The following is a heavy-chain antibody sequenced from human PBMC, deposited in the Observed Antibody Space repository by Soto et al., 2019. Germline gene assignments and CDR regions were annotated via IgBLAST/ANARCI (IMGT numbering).Heavy chain of an antibody. CDR3: AHGYVQLLATFHYFDS. J-gene: IGHJ4*02. Sequence: SGPTLVNPTQTLTLACTFSGFSITGNGEGVGWIRQPPGKALEWLALIYWADDKRYSPSLRNRLTITLDNSKDQVILTMTDMGPADTATYYCAHGYVQLLATFHYFDSWGQGTQVTVSS. CDR2: IYWADDK. CDR1: GFSITGNGEG. D-gene: IGHD2-2*01. V-gene: IGHV2-5*02.